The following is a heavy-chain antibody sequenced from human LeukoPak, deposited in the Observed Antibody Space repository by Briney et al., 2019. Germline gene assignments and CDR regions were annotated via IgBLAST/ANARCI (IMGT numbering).Heavy chain of an antibody. CDR2: VDYSGST. V-gene: IGHV4-61*01. CDR1: GGSVSSGSYY. D-gene: IGHD1-1*01. Sequence: SETLSLTCTVSGGSVSSGSYYWSWIRQPPGTGLEWIGNVDYSGSTSYNPSLKRRVTISVDRSKNQFSLKVKYLTAADTAVYYCARGIRTGYGYWGQGTRVTFSS. J-gene: IGHJ4*02. CDR3: ARGIRTGYGY.